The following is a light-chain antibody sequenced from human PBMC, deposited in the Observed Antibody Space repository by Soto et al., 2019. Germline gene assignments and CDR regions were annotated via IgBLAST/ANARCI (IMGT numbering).Light chain of an antibody. J-gene: IGKJ4*01. V-gene: IGKV3-11*01. Sequence: EIVLTQSPGTLSLSPGERATLSCRASQSVRSYLGWYQQKPGQAPRLLIYDASNRATGIPARFSGSGSGTDFTLTISSLEPEDFAVYYCQQRSNWPLTFGGGTKVEIK. CDR1: QSVRSY. CDR3: QQRSNWPLT. CDR2: DAS.